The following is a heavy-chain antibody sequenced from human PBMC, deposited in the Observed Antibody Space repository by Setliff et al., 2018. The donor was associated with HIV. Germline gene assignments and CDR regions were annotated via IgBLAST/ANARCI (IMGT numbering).Heavy chain of an antibody. CDR3: ARDRIPSKWLLESDY. Sequence: ASVKVSCKASGYTFTTYGFNWVRQAPGQGLEWMGWISPYNGNTNYAPELHGRVTMTTDTSTSTASLELRSLRSDDTAVYYCARDRIPSKWLLESDYWGQGTLVTVSS. J-gene: IGHJ4*02. V-gene: IGHV1-18*01. CDR2: ISPYNGNT. CDR1: GYTFTTYG. D-gene: IGHD3-22*01.